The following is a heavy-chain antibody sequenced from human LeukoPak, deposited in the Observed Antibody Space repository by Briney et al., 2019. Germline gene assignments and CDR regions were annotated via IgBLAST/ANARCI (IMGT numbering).Heavy chain of an antibody. Sequence: ASVTVSCKAAGYTFTSYGISWVRHAPGQGPEWIGWISAYNGNTNYAQKLQGRVTMTTDTSTSTAYMELRSLRSDDTAVYYCARGDWNWDYWGQGTLVTVSS. CDR1: GYTFTSYG. J-gene: IGHJ4*02. CDR2: ISAYNGNT. CDR3: ARGDWNWDY. D-gene: IGHD1-7*01. V-gene: IGHV1-18*01.